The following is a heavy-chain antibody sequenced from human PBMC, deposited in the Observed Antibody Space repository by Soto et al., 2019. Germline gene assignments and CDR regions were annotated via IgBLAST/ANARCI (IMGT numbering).Heavy chain of an antibody. CDR3: ARDSDSSGYYRFDY. D-gene: IGHD3-22*01. V-gene: IGHV1-69*13. CDR1: GGTVSSYA. J-gene: IGHJ4*02. Sequence: SVKVSCNASGGTVSSYAISWVRQAPGQGLEWMGGIIPIFGTANYAQEFQGRVTITADESTSTAYMELSSLRSEDTAVYYCARDSDSSGYYRFDYWGQGTLVTVSS. CDR2: IIPIFGTA.